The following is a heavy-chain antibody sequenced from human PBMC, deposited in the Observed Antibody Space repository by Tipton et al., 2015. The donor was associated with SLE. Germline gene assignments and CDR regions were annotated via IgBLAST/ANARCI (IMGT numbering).Heavy chain of an antibody. CDR1: GFSFSNYD. V-gene: IGHV3-48*03. CDR3: ARADYYYYMDV. J-gene: IGHJ6*03. Sequence: SLRLSCAASGFSFSNYDMNWVRQAPGKGLEWVSYISSSGSTIYYVDSVKGRFTLSRDNAKNSLYLQMNSLRAEDTAVYYCARADYYYYMDVWGKGTTVTVSS. CDR2: ISSSGSTI.